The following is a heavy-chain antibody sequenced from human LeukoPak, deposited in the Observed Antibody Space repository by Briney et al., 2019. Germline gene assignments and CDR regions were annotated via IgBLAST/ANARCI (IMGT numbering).Heavy chain of an antibody. D-gene: IGHD3-9*01. CDR3: AKWGDYDVLTGYYVSDY. CDR2: ITGSGGKT. J-gene: IGHJ4*02. Sequence: GASLRLSCAASGFTFSNYAMSWVRQAPGKGLEWVSAITGSGGKTYYAGSVKGRFTISRDNSKNTLFLQMNSLRAEDTAVYYCAKWGDYDVLTGYYVSDYWGQGTLVTVSS. CDR1: GFTFSNYA. V-gene: IGHV3-23*01.